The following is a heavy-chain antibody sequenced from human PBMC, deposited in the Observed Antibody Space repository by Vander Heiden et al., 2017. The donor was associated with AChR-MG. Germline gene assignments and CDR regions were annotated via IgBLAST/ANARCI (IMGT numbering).Heavy chain of an antibody. CDR2: ISSSGSTI. V-gene: IGHV3-11*01. D-gene: IGHD5-12*01. J-gene: IGHJ6*02. CDR3: ARVVATDFGDPYYYGMDV. Sequence: QVQLVESGGGLVKPGGSLILSCAASGFTFSDSHMSWIRQAPGKGLEWVSYISSSGSTIYYADSVKGRFTISRDNAKNSLYLQMNSLRAEDTAVYYCARVVATDFGDPYYYGMDVWGQGTTVTVSS. CDR1: GFTFSDSH.